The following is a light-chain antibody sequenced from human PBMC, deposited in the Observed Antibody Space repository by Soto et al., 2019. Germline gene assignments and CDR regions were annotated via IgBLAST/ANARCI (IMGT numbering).Light chain of an antibody. J-gene: IGKJ1*01. Sequence: EIVMTQSPATLSVSPGERATLSCRANQSVSSNLAWYQQKPGQAPRLLISGASTRATGIPDRFSGSGSGTEFTLTISSLQSEDFAVYYCQQYNNWPRTFGQGTKV. CDR3: QQYNNWPRT. CDR2: GAS. V-gene: IGKV3-15*01. CDR1: QSVSSN.